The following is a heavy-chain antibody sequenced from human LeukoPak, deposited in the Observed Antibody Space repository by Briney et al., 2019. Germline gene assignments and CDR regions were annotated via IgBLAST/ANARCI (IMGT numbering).Heavy chain of an antibody. J-gene: IGHJ4*01. Sequence: GGSLRLSCAASGFTFSNSAMNWVRQAPGKGLEWVSSINNVASHIYYAESVKGRFTISRDNAKNSVSLQMNNLRAEDTAVYYCARDPTHYLRYGYFDSWGQGILVTVSS. CDR1: GFTFSNSA. D-gene: IGHD2/OR15-2a*01. CDR2: INNVASHI. CDR3: ARDPTHYLRYGYFDS. V-gene: IGHV3-21*01.